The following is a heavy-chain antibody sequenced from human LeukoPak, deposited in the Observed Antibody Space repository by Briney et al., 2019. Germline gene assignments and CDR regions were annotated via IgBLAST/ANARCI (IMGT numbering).Heavy chain of an antibody. V-gene: IGHV3-30-3*01. J-gene: IGHJ4*02. CDR1: GFTFSSYA. D-gene: IGHD6-19*01. CDR3: ARNDGYSSGWYGIDY. Sequence: PGGSLRLSCAASGFTFSSYAMHWVRQAPGKGLEWVAVISYDGSDKYYADSVKGRFSISRDNSKNTVYLQMNSLRTEDTAVYYCARNDGYSSGWYGIDYWGQGTLVTVSS. CDR2: ISYDGSDK.